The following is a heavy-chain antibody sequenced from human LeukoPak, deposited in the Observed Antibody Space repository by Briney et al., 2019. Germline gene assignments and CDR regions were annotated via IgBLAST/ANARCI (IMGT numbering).Heavy chain of an antibody. CDR2: IRYDGGDK. Sequence: GGPLRLSCAASGFTFSSYGMHWVRQAPGKGLEWVAFIRYDGGDKYYADSVKGRFTISRDNSKNTLYLQMNSLRAEDTAVYYCAKNRLRVPAAMGWFDPWGQGTLVTVSS. CDR3: AKNRLRVPAAMGWFDP. V-gene: IGHV3-30*02. CDR1: GFTFSSYG. J-gene: IGHJ5*02. D-gene: IGHD2-2*01.